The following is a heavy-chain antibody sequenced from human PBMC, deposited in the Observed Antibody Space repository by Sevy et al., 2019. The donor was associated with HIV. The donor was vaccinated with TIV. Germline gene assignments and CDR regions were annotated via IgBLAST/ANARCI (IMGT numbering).Heavy chain of an antibody. CDR3: AKEWTQLSDWYGELDY. J-gene: IGHJ4*02. V-gene: IGHV3-23*01. CDR2: VRISGGNT. CDR1: GFMFSNYA. Sequence: GGSLRLSCAASGFMFSNYAMSWVRQAPGKGLEWVSSVRISGGNTYYADSVKGRFTISRDNSKNTLYLQMNSLRAEDTAVYYCAKEWTQLSDWYGELDYWGQGSLVTVSS. D-gene: IGHD6-19*01.